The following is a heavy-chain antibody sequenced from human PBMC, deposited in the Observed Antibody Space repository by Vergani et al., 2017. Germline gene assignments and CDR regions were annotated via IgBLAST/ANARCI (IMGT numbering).Heavy chain of an antibody. CDR3: ARHSTVEWLVKLGWIDP. V-gene: IGHV4-39*01. D-gene: IGHD6-19*01. CDR1: GASIRSSNYY. Sequence: QLQLQESGPGLVKPSATLSLTCSVSGASIRSSNYYWVWIRQPPGKGLGWIASIYYSGSSYYNPSLKSRVTISVDTSKNQFSLNLSSVTAADTAVYFCARHSTVEWLVKLGWIDPWGQGILVTVSS. CDR2: IYYSGSS. J-gene: IGHJ5*02.